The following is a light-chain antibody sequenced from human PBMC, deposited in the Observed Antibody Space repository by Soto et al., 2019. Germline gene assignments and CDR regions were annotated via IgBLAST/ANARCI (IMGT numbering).Light chain of an antibody. CDR2: GAS. V-gene: IGKV1-16*01. CDR1: QGIGKF. CDR3: QQYHTYPWT. J-gene: IGKJ1*01. Sequence: DIQMTQSPSSVSASLGDRVSMTCRASQGIGKFVAWFQHKPGKAPKSLIYGASSLQSGVPSRFRGTTSGTDFTLTIDSLQPDDSATYYCQQYHTYPWTFGQGTRVE.